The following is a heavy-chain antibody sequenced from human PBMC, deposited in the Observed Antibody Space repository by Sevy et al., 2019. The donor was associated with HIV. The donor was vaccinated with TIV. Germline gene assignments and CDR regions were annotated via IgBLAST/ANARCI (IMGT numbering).Heavy chain of an antibody. CDR3: ASTSLYDYVWGSYPY. CDR1: GGSFSGYY. Sequence: SETLSLTCAVYGGSFSGYYWSWIRQPPGKGLEWLGEINHSGSTNYNPSLKSRVTISVDTSKNQSSLKLSSVTAADTAVNYCASTSLYDYVWGSYPYWGQGTLVTVSS. CDR2: INHSGST. D-gene: IGHD3-16*02. J-gene: IGHJ4*02. V-gene: IGHV4-34*01.